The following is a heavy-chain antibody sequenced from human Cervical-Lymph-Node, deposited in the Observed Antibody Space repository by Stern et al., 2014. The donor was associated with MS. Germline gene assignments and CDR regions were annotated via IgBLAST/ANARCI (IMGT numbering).Heavy chain of an antibody. CDR1: NGSFFNYY. CDR2: IYYSGTP. Sequence: QVQLQESGPGLVKPSESLTLTCSVSNGSFFNYYWSWLRQPPGKRLQWIWDIYYSGTPSYNPSLKSRVTIALDTSQHQFSLRLNSVTAADTAIYYCARGAETSTVAPFDPWGQGTLVTVSS. J-gene: IGHJ5*02. CDR3: ARGAETSTVAPFDP. D-gene: IGHD1-14*01. V-gene: IGHV4-59*01.